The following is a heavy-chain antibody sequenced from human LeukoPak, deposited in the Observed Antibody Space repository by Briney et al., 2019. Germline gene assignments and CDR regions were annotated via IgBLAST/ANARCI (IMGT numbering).Heavy chain of an antibody. CDR2: ISGSGGNT. V-gene: IGHV3-23*01. Sequence: PGGSLRLSCAASGFTFSSYAMTWVRQAPGKGLEWVSPISGSGGNTYYADSVKGRFTISRDNAKNSLYLRMNNLRAEDTALYYCAKERLMDSGSYIWAFDYWGQGTLVTVSS. CDR3: AKERLMDSGSYIWAFDY. CDR1: GFTFSSYA. J-gene: IGHJ4*02. D-gene: IGHD3-10*01.